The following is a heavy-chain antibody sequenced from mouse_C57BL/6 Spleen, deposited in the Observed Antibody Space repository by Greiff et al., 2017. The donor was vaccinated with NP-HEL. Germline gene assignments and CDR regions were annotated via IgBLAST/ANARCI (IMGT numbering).Heavy chain of an antibody. Sequence: VQLQESGPELVKPGASVKISCKASGYAFSSSWMNWVKQRPGKGLEWIGRIYPGDGDTNYNGKFKGKATLTADKSSSTAYMQLSSLTSEDSAVYFCARSGYDYDENYAMDYWGQGTSVTVSS. V-gene: IGHV1-82*01. J-gene: IGHJ4*01. CDR1: GYAFSSSW. CDR3: ARSGYDYDENYAMDY. D-gene: IGHD2-4*01. CDR2: IYPGDGDT.